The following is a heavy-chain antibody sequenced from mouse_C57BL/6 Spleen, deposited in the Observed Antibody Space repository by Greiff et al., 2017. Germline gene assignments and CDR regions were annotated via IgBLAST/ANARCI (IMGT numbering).Heavy chain of an antibody. CDR2: IYPGSGST. J-gene: IGHJ2*01. D-gene: IGHD1-1*01. V-gene: IGHV1-55*01. Sequence: QVQLQQPGAELVKPGASVKMSCKASGYTFTSYWITWVKQRPGQGLEWIGDIYPGSGSTNYNEKFKSKATLTVDTSSSTASMQLSSLTSEDSAVYYCARSRDYYGSIYYVDYWGQGTTLTVSS. CDR1: GYTFTSYW. CDR3: ARSRDYYGSIYYVDY.